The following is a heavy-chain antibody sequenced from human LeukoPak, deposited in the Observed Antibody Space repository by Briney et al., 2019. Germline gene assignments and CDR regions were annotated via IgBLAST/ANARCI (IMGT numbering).Heavy chain of an antibody. CDR3: ARGPYSYDSSGAFDI. J-gene: IGHJ3*02. CDR2: ISSSGST. D-gene: IGHD3-22*01. CDR1: GYSISSGYY. V-gene: IGHV4-38-2*02. Sequence: PSETLSLTCTVSGYSISSGYYWGWIRQPPGKGLEWTGRISSSGSTNYNPSLKSRVTISVDTSKNQFSLKLSSVTAADTAVYFCARGPYSYDSSGAFDIWGQGTMVTVSS.